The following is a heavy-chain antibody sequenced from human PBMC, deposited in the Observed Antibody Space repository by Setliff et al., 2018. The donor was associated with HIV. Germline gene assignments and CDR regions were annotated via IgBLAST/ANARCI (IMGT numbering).Heavy chain of an antibody. CDR3: ASFYGDYGY. CDR2: IKKSSDGI. D-gene: IGHD3-10*01. CDR1: GFTFNNAW. J-gene: IGHJ4*01. V-gene: IGHV3-48*02. Sequence: GGSLRLSCVASGFTFNNAWMNWVRQAPGKGLEWLGRIKKSSDGIHYTASVQGRFTVSRDNANNLLFLQMNNLRDEDTAVYYCASFYGDYGYWGHGTQVTVSS.